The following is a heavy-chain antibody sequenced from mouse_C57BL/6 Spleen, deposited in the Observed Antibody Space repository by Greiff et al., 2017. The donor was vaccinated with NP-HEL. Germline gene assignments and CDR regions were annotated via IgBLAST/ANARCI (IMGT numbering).Heavy chain of an antibody. J-gene: IGHJ1*03. V-gene: IGHV1-69*01. D-gene: IGHD2-3*01. CDR2: IDPSDSYT. CDR3: ARSDGYYGYWYFDV. CDR1: GYTFTSYW. Sequence: QVQLQQPGAELVMPGASVKLSCKASGYTFTSYWMHWVKQRPGQGLEWIGEIDPSDSYTNYNQKFKGKSTLTVDKSSSTAYMQLSSLTSEDSAVYYCARSDGYYGYWYFDVWGTGTTVTVSS.